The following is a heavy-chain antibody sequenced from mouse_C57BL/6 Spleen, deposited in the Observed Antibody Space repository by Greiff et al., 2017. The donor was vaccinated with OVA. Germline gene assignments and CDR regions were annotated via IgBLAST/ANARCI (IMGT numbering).Heavy chain of an antibody. CDR2: IYPRSGNT. V-gene: IGHV1-81*01. CDR3: ARYTTVVAHYFDY. CDR1: GYTFTSYG. D-gene: IGHD1-1*01. Sequence: QVQLKESGAELARPGASVKLSCKASGYTFTSYGISWVKQRTGQGLEWIGEIYPRSGNTYYNEKFKGKATLTADKSSSTAYMELRSLTSEDSAVYFCARYTTVVAHYFDYWGQGTTLTVSS. J-gene: IGHJ2*01.